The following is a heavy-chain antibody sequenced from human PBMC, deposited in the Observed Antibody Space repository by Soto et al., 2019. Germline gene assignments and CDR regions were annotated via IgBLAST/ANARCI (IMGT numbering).Heavy chain of an antibody. J-gene: IGHJ6*02. CDR2: IYYSGST. Sequence: SETLSLTCTVSGGSISSNNYYWGWIRQPPGKGLEWIGSIYYSGSTYYNPSLKSRVTISADTSKNQFFLTLSSVTAADTAVYYCGRPRHYGSGSPAPPRDYALAFWGQGTTVTVPS. CDR3: GRPRHYGSGSPAPPRDYALAF. CDR1: GGSISSNNYY. D-gene: IGHD3-10*01. V-gene: IGHV4-39*01.